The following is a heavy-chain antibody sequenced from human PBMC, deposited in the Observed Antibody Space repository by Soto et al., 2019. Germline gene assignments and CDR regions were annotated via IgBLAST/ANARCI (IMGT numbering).Heavy chain of an antibody. J-gene: IGHJ5*02. Sequence: QVQLVQSGAEVKKPGASVKVSCKASGYTFTSYGISWVRQAPGQGLEWMGWISANNGNTKYAQNFQGRVTMTTDTSTSTPYMELRSLRSDDTAVYYCARAYSPGLFDPWGQGTLVTVSS. CDR1: GYTFTSYG. V-gene: IGHV1-18*01. D-gene: IGHD2-15*01. CDR3: ARAYSPGLFDP. CDR2: ISANNGNT.